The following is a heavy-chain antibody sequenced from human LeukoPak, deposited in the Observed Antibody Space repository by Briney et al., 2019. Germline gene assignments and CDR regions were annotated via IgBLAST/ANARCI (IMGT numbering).Heavy chain of an antibody. D-gene: IGHD3-22*01. CDR2: INAGNGNT. Sequence: ASVKVSCKASGGTFSSYAISWVRQAPGQGLEWMGWINAGNGNTKYSQKFQGRVTITRDTSASTACMELSSLRSEDTAVYYCARYIVDYYDSSGYYDYWGQGTLVTVSS. CDR3: ARYIVDYYDSSGYYDY. CDR1: GGTFSSYA. J-gene: IGHJ4*02. V-gene: IGHV1-3*01.